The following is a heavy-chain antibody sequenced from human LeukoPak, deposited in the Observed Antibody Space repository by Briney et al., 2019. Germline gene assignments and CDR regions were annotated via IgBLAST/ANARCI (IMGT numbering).Heavy chain of an antibody. J-gene: IGHJ6*02. V-gene: IGHV3-21*01. Sequence: GGSLRLSCAASGFTFSSYSMNWVRQAPGKGLEWVSSISSSSSYIYYADSVKGRFTISRDNAKNSLYLQMNSLRAEDTAVYYCAKDQWLEVNYYYYYGMDVWGQGTTVTVSS. D-gene: IGHD6-19*01. CDR3: AKDQWLEVNYYYYYGMDV. CDR1: GFTFSSYS. CDR2: ISSSSSYI.